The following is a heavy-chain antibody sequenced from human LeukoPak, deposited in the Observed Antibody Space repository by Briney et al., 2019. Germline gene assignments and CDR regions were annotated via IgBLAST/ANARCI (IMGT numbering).Heavy chain of an antibody. D-gene: IGHD3-10*01. Sequence: GGSLRLSCAASGFSFSSFGMHWVRQAPGKGLEWVAVIWYDGSKKYYADSVKGRFTISRDNSKNTLYLQMNSLRAEDTAVYYCGRESVGEDFDYWGQGTLVTVSS. V-gene: IGHV3-33*01. J-gene: IGHJ4*02. CDR3: GRESVGEDFDY. CDR1: GFSFSSFG. CDR2: IWYDGSKK.